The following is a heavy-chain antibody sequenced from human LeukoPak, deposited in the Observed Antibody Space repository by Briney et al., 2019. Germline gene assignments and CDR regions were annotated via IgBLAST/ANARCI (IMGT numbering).Heavy chain of an antibody. CDR1: GFTFSSSW. CDR2: INSDGSST. D-gene: IGHD1-26*01. CDR3: ARDGSYAMDV. J-gene: IGHJ6*02. V-gene: IGHV3-74*01. Sequence: GGSLRLSCAASGFTFSSSWMHWVRQAPGKGLVWVSYINSDGSSTTYADSVKGRFTISRDNAKNTPYLQMNSLRAEDTAVYYCARDGSYAMDVRGQGTTVTVSS.